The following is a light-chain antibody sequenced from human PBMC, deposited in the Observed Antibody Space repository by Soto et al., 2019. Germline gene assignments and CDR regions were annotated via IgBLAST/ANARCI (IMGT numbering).Light chain of an antibody. CDR1: SGHSSYI. CDR3: EAWDSNTNWV. CDR2: LEGSGSY. Sequence: QSVLTQSSSASASLGSSVKLTCTLSSGHSSYIIAWHQQQPGKAPRYLMKLEGSGSYNKGSGVPDRFSGSSSGADRYLTISNLQFEDEADYYCEAWDSNTNWVFGGGPKLTVL. V-gene: IGLV4-60*02. J-gene: IGLJ3*02.